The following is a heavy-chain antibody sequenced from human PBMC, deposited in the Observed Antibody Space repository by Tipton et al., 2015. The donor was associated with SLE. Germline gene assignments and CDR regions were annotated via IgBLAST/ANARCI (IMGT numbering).Heavy chain of an antibody. V-gene: IGHV4-34*01. Sequence: LRLSCAASGFTFSTYAMNWVRQALGKGLEWIGEVFRGGSTNYSPSLESRVTITVDMSKNQFSLRLISVTAADTAVYYCARGCSSSTCEPFYFFGMDVWGQGTTVTVSS. D-gene: IGHD2-2*01. CDR2: VFRGGST. CDR1: GFTFSTYA. J-gene: IGHJ6*02. CDR3: ARGCSSSTCEPFYFFGMDV.